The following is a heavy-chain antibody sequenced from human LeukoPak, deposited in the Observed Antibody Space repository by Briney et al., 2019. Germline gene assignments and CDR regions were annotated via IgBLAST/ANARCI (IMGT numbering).Heavy chain of an antibody. D-gene: IGHD6-13*01. CDR1: GGSISSYY. J-gene: IGHJ5*02. CDR3: ARQEYSSSWYVGWFDP. V-gene: IGHV4-4*09. CDR2: IYTSGST. Sequence: SETLSLTCTVSGGSISSYYWSWIRQPPGKGLEWIGYIYTSGSTNYNPSLKSRVTISVDTSKNQFSLKLSSVTAADTAVYYCARQEYSSSWYVGWFDPWGQGTLVTASS.